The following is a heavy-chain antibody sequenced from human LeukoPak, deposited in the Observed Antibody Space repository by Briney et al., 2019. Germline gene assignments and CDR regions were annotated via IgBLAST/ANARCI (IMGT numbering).Heavy chain of an antibody. CDR2: ISWNSGSI. V-gene: IGHV3-9*01. Sequence: QPGRSLRLSCAASGFTFDDYAMHWVRQAPGKGLEWVSGISWNSGSIDYADSVKGRFTISRDNAKNSLYLQMTSLRAEDTDLYYCAKDWAPYYYDSSGYYGYYYGMDVWGQGTTVTVSS. CDR3: AKDWAPYYYDSSGYYGYYYGMDV. D-gene: IGHD3-22*01. J-gene: IGHJ6*02. CDR1: GFTFDDYA.